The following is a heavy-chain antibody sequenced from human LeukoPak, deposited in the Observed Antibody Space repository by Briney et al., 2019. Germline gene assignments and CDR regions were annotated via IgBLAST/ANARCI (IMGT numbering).Heavy chain of an antibody. J-gene: IGHJ5*02. D-gene: IGHD6-13*01. CDR3: ARELRGIVVADTKGYWFDP. V-gene: IGHV1-2*02. CDR1: GYTFTGYY. Sequence: ASVKVSCKASGYTFTGYYMHWVRQAPGQGLEWMGWINPNSGGTNYAQKFQGRVTMTRDTSISTAYMELSRLRSDDTAVYYCARELRGIVVADTKGYWFDPWGQGTLVTVSS. CDR2: INPNSGGT.